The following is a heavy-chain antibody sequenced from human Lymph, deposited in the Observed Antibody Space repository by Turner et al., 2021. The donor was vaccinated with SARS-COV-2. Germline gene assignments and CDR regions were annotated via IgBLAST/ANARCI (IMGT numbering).Heavy chain of an antibody. V-gene: IGHV3-30-3*01. CDR3: ARDMGGFTDY. J-gene: IGHJ4*02. Sequence: QVQLVESGGGVVQPGRSLGLPCAASGFTFSSYAMHWVRQAPGKGLEWVALISYDGSNKYYADSVKGRFTISRDNSKNTLYLQMNSLRADDTAVYYCARDMGGFTDYWGQGTLVTVSS. D-gene: IGHD5-12*01. CDR1: GFTFSSYA. CDR2: ISYDGSNK.